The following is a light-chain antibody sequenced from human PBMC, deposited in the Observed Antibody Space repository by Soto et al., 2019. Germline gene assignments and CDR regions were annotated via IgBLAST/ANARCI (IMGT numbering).Light chain of an antibody. CDR3: QSYDSSLSGWV. Sequence: QSVLTQPPSVSGAPGQTVTISCTRRSSNIGAASDVHWYQHLPGTAPKLLIYGNNNRPSGVPDRFSGSKSGTSASLAITGLQAEDEADYYCQSYDSSLSGWVFGGGTKLTVL. J-gene: IGLJ3*02. CDR1: SSNIGAASD. V-gene: IGLV1-40*01. CDR2: GNN.